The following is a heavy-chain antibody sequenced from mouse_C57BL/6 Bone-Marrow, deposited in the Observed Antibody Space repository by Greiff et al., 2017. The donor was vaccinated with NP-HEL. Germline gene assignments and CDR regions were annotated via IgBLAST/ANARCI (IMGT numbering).Heavy chain of an antibody. CDR2: INSDGGST. CDR1: EYEFPSHD. D-gene: IGHD2-1*01. CDR3: ARHYGNYGDYYAMDY. V-gene: IGHV5-2*01. Sequence: EVKLVESGGGLVQPGESLKLSCESNEYEFPSHDMSWVRKTPEKRLELVAAINSDGGSTYYPDTMERRFIISRDNTKKTLYLQMSSLRSEDTALYYCARHYGNYGDYYAMDYWGQGTSVTVSS. J-gene: IGHJ4*01.